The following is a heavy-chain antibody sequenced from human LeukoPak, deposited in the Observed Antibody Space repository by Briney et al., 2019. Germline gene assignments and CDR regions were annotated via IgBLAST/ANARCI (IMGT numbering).Heavy chain of an antibody. CDR3: ARGGIGYCSSTSCYGFDY. CDR2: ISSSGSTI. Sequence: GGSLRLSCAASGLTFSSYEMNWVRQAPGKGLEWVSYISSSGSTIYYADSVKGRFTISRDNAKNSLYLQMSSLRAEDTAVYYCARGGIGYCSSTSCYGFDYWGQGTLVTVSS. D-gene: IGHD2-2*01. J-gene: IGHJ4*02. V-gene: IGHV3-48*03. CDR1: GLTFSSYE.